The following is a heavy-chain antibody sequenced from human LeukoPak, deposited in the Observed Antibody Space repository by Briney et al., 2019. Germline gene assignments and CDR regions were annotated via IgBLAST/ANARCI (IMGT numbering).Heavy chain of an antibody. CDR1: GGSVSSGTYY. CDR3: ARRGSGGRSFDI. D-gene: IGHD2-15*01. J-gene: IGHJ3*02. V-gene: IGHV4-61*01. CDR2: ISYSGST. Sequence: SETLSLTCTVSGGSVSSGTYYWTWIRQPPGKGLEGIGYISYSGSTNYNPSLKSRVTISVDTSKSQFSLNLSSVTAADTAVYYCARRGSGGRSFDIWGQGTMVTVSS.